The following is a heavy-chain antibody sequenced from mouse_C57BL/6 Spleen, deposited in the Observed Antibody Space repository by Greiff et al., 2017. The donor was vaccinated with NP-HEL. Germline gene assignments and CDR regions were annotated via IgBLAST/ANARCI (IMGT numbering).Heavy chain of an antibody. CDR1: GYTFTSYW. CDR3: AREITTVVAGDY. CDR2: IHPNSGST. V-gene: IGHV1-64*01. Sequence: QVQLQQPGAELVKPGASVKLSCKASGYTFTSYWMHWVKQRPGQGLEWIVMIHPNSGSTNYNEKFKSKATLTVDKSSSTAYMQLSSLTSEDSAVYYCAREITTVVAGDYWGQGTTLTVSS. J-gene: IGHJ2*01. D-gene: IGHD1-1*01.